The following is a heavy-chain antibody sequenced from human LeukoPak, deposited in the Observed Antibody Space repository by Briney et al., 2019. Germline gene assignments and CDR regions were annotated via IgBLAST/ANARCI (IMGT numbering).Heavy chain of an antibody. CDR2: IYTSGST. CDR1: GGSISSYY. V-gene: IGHV4-4*07. CDR3: ARVQDSSGYYPDAFDI. D-gene: IGHD3-22*01. J-gene: IGHJ3*02. Sequence: PSETLSLTCTVSGGSISSYYWSWIRQPAGKGLEWIGRIYTSGSTNYNPSLKSRVTMSVDTSKNQFSLKLSSVTAADTAVYYCARVQDSSGYYPDAFDIWGQGTMVTVSS.